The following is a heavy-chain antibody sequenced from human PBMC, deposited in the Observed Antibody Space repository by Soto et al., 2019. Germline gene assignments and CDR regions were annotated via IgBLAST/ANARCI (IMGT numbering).Heavy chain of an antibody. CDR1: GFSLSSYGMG. J-gene: IGHJ4*02. CDR2: IYWDDDK. Sequence: QITLNESGPTLVRPAQTLTLTCGFSGFSLSSYGMGVAWIRQPPGKALEWLALIYWDDDKRYSPSLKDRLAISKDTSSNQVVLTITNMDPGDTATYFCAHAGDYDLLTFGHWGPGTLVTVSS. CDR3: AHAGDYDLLTFGH. D-gene: IGHD4-17*01. V-gene: IGHV2-5*02.